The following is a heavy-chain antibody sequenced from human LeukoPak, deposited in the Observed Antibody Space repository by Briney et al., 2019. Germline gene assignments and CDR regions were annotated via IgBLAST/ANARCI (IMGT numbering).Heavy chain of an antibody. J-gene: IGHJ4*02. D-gene: IGHD3-3*01. V-gene: IGHV3-7*01. CDR3: ARQPVGFWSGYYQYYFDY. CDR2: IRQDGSDK. CDR1: GSTLSSYW. Sequence: PGGSLRLSCLASGSTLSSYWMSWVRQAPGKGLEWVANIRQDGSDKYYVDSVKGRFTISRDNAKNSLYLQMYSLRAEDTAVYYCARQPVGFWSGYYQYYFDYWGRGTLVTVSS.